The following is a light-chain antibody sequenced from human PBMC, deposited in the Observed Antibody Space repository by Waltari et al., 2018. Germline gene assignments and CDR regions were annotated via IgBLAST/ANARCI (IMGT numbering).Light chain of an antibody. Sequence: QSALTQPASVSGSPGQSITISCTGTSSDVGGYNYVSWYQQHPGKAPNLMIYEVSNRPSVFSHRFSGSKSGNTSFLTFSVLQAEDDADYYCSSYTSSSTLVFGGGTKLTVL. CDR3: SSYTSSSTLV. V-gene: IGLV2-14*01. CDR2: EVS. CDR1: SSDVGGYNY. J-gene: IGLJ2*01.